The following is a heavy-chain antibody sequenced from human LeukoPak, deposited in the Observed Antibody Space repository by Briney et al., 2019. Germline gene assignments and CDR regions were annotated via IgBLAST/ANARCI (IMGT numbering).Heavy chain of an antibody. J-gene: IGHJ5*02. CDR2: IKQDGSEK. CDR3: AREYSSSPRDNWFDP. CDR1: GFTFSSYW. D-gene: IGHD6-13*01. V-gene: IGHV3-7*05. Sequence: GGSLRLSCAASGFTFSSYWMSWVRQAPGKGLEWVANIKQDGSEKYYVDSVKGRFTISRDNAKNPLYLQMNSLRAEDTAVYYCAREYSSSPRDNWFDPWGQGTLVTVSS.